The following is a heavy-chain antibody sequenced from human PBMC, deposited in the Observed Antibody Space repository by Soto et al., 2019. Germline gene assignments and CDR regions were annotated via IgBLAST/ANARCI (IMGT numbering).Heavy chain of an antibody. CDR2: ISAYNGNT. Sequence: QVQLVQSGAEVKKPGASVKVSCKASGYTFTSYGIIWVRQAPGQGLEWMGWISAYNGNTHYAQKLQGRVTITTDTSTSTAYMERRSLRSYDTAVYYCARDRGSYALDYWGQGTLVTVSS. V-gene: IGHV1-18*01. CDR1: GYTFTSYG. J-gene: IGHJ4*02. D-gene: IGHD1-26*01. CDR3: ARDRGSYALDY.